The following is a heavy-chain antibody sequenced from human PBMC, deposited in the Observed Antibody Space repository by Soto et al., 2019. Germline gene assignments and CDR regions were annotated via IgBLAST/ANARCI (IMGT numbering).Heavy chain of an antibody. CDR1: GGSISSDGYY. D-gene: IGHD6-13*01. CDR3: ARHGPPYRSSSYNGMDF. Sequence: SETLSLTCTVSGGSISSDGYYWSWIRQHTGKGLEWIGYIYYSGSTYYNPSLKSRVTISVDTSKNQFSLKLSSVTAADTAVYYCARHGPPYRSSSYNGMDFSGQGTTGTVS. J-gene: IGHJ6*02. CDR2: IYYSGST. V-gene: IGHV4-31*03.